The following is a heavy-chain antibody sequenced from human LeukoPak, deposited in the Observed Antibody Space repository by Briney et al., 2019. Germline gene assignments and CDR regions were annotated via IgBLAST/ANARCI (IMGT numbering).Heavy chain of an antibody. CDR2: INTYNGHT. CDR1: GYTFTKYG. CDR3: ARTSVAAARNWDDALDI. J-gene: IGHJ3*02. V-gene: IGHV1-18*01. D-gene: IGHD6-25*01. Sequence: ASVKLSCKASGYTFTKYGISWVRQAPGQGLEWMGWINTYNGHTSYVQRFQGRLTMTTDTSTSTAYMEMGSLSSDDTAMYYCARTSVAAARNWDDALDIWGQGTMVIVSS.